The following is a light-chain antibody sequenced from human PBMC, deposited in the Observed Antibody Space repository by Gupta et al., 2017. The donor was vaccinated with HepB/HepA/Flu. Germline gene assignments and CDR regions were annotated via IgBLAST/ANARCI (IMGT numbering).Light chain of an antibody. Sequence: QSALAQPASVSGSPGQSITISCTGTNSGYVSWYQQYPGKAPKLLLYNVFDRPSGVAHRFSGSKSGNTASLTISRLQAEDEADYYCSSYTFTSTLVVFGGGTHLTVL. CDR2: NVF. CDR1: NSGY. V-gene: IGLV2-14*01. CDR3: SSYTFTSTLVV. J-gene: IGLJ2*01.